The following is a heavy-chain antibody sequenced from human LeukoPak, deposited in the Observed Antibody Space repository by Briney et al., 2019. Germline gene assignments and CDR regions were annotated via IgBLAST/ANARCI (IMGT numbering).Heavy chain of an antibody. CDR2: IKQDGSEK. CDR3: ARGLQSIAAEEYYFDY. D-gene: IGHD6-13*01. V-gene: IGHV3-7*01. J-gene: IGHJ4*02. CDR1: GFLYSLYW. Sequence: GVSLSLFCAASGFLYSLYWMSWVRQAPGKGREWVANIKQDGSEKLYVVSVKGRFTNSRDNAKNALYLQMNSLRAKGTAVYYCARGLQSIAAEEYYFDYWGQGTLVTVSS.